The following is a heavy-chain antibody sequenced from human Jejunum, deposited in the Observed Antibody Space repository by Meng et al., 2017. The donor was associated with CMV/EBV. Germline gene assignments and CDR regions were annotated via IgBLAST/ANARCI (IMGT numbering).Heavy chain of an antibody. CDR1: GASVNSGSYF. CDR3: ARVVLYHYGMDV. D-gene: IGHD6-6*01. V-gene: IGHV4-61*01. J-gene: IGHJ6*02. CDR2: IYYSGDT. Sequence: SGASVNSGSYFWSWIRQPTGKGLESIGYIYYSGDTNYNASLKSRATISVDTSKNQFSLRLTSVTAADTAVYYCARVVLYHYGMDVWGHGTTVTVSS.